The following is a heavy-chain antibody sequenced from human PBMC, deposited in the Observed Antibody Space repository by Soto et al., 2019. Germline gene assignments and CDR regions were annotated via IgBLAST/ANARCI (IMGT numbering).Heavy chain of an antibody. CDR3: VRDRYSGSGWFDP. CDR2: TYYRSRFFS. CDR1: GDSVSRYSAA. V-gene: IGHV6-1*01. D-gene: IGHD3-10*01. J-gene: IGHJ5*02. Sequence: SQTLSLTCAISGDSVSRYSAAWNWIRQSPSGGLEWLGRTYYRSRFFSDYAESVKSRIIINPDTSKNQFSLQLKSVTPEDTAVYYCVRDRYSGSGWFDPWGQGTPVTVSS.